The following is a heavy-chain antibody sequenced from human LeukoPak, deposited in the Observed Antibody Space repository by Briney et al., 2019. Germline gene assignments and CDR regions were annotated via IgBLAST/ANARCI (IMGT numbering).Heavy chain of an antibody. J-gene: IGHJ4*02. CDR1: GFTFSSYA. V-gene: IGHV3-23*01. Sequence: PGGSLRLSCAASGFTFSSYAMSWVRQAPGKGLEWVSAISGSGGSTYYADSVKGRFTISRDNSKNTPYLQMNSLRAEDTAVYYCAKDLFVWGSYRPLDYWGQGTLVTVSS. CDR3: AKDLFVWGSYRPLDY. D-gene: IGHD3-16*02. CDR2: ISGSGGST.